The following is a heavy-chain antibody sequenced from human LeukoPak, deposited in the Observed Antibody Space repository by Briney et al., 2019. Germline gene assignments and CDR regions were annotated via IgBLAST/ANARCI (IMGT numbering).Heavy chain of an antibody. V-gene: IGHV4-39*01. Sequence: SETLSLTCTVSGGSISGSSYYWGWIRQPPGKGLEWIGSIYYSGSTFYTPSLKSRVTISVDTSKNQFSLKLSSVTAADTAVYYCARFREHLRRMRGHVEYYFDYWGQGTLVTVSS. J-gene: IGHJ4*02. D-gene: IGHD1-1*01. CDR2: IYYSGST. CDR3: ARFREHLRRMRGHVEYYFDY. CDR1: GGSISGSSYY.